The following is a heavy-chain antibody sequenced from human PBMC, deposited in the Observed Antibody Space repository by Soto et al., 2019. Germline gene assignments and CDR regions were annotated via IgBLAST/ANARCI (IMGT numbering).Heavy chain of an antibody. CDR3: ARDPNGITDFDY. CDR1: GFPFSSFA. J-gene: IGHJ4*02. Sequence: PWGSLRLSWAASGFPFSSFAMNWVRQAPGRGLEWVSFISDSGSTTYYADSVKGRFTISRDSAKNSLYLQMNSLRDEDTAVYFCARDPNGITDFDYWGQGTQVTVSS. V-gene: IGHV3-48*02. CDR2: ISDSGSTT. D-gene: IGHD2-8*01.